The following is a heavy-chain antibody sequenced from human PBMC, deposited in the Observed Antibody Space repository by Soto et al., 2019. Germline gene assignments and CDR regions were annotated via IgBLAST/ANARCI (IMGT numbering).Heavy chain of an antibody. D-gene: IGHD3-22*01. CDR1: GYTFTGYY. Sequence: ASVKVSCKASGYTFTGYYMHWVRQAPGQGLEWMGWINPNIGVINYAQKFQGWVTMTRDTSFSTAYMELSRLISDDTALYYCARLDSSGYYYDAFDIWGQGTMVTVSS. J-gene: IGHJ3*02. CDR2: INPNIGVI. V-gene: IGHV1-2*04. CDR3: ARLDSSGYYYDAFDI.